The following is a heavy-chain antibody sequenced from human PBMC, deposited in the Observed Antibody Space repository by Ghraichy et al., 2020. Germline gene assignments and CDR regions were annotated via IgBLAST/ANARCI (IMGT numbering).Heavy chain of an antibody. Sequence: ASVKVSCKASGYSFTGYGFSWLRQAPGQGLEWMGWINAYNGVTNFAQKLQGRVNMTTDTSTSTVSMELRSLRSDDTALYFCARRILGSNYDGPDVFDMWGQGTMVTVSS. CDR2: INAYNGVT. J-gene: IGHJ3*02. CDR3: ARRILGSNYDGPDVFDM. CDR1: GYSFTGYG. V-gene: IGHV1-18*04. D-gene: IGHD4-11*01.